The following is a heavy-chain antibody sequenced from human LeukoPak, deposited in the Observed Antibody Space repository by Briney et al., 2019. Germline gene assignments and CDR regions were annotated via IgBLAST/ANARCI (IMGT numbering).Heavy chain of an antibody. V-gene: IGHV1-46*01. Sequence: ASVKVSCKASGYTFITYYIHWVRQAPGQGLEWMGIINPSGGSTSYAQKFQGRVTMARDTSTSTVYMELSSLRSEDTAVYYCARDPDYGGDSGRFDYWGQGTLVTVSS. CDR1: GYTFITYY. CDR3: ARDPDYGGDSGRFDY. J-gene: IGHJ4*02. CDR2: INPSGGST. D-gene: IGHD4-23*01.